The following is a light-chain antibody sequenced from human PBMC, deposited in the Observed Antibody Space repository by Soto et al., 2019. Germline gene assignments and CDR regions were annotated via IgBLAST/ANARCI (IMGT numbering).Light chain of an antibody. CDR1: QTIHNY. J-gene: IGKJ2*01. CDR2: AAS. CDR3: QESFSPLYT. V-gene: IGKV1-39*01. Sequence: DIQLTQSPSSLSASVGDRVTITCRANQTIHNYLNWYQQTPGRAPKLLIYAASNLRGGVPSRFSGGGSGTVFTLTISSLQPEDFATYYCQESFSPLYTFGQGTTLDI.